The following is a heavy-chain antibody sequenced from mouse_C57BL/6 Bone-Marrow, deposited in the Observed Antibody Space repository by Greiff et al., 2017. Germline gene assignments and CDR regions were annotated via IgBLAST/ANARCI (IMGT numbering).Heavy chain of an antibody. CDR1: GYTFTSYW. J-gene: IGHJ4*01. V-gene: IGHV1-55*01. CDR2: IYPGSGST. CDR3: NKFITTVVANYAMDY. Sequence: LQQPGASVKMSCKASGYTFTSYWITWVKQRPGQGLEWIGAIYPGSGSTNYNEKFKSKATLTVDTSSSTAYMQLSSLTSEDSAVYYCNKFITTVVANYAMDYWGQGTSVTVSS. D-gene: IGHD1-1*01.